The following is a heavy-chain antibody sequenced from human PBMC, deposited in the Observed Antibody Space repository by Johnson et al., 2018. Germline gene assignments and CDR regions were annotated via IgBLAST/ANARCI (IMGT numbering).Heavy chain of an antibody. CDR1: GFTFDDYA. J-gene: IGHJ6*03. CDR3: VKLTEGGHGSGIYYYMDV. D-gene: IGHD3-10*01. Sequence: EVQLVESGGGLVQPGRSLRLSCAASGFTFDDYAMHWVRQAPGKGLEWVSGISWNSGSIGYADSVKGRFTISRDNAKNSLYLQINSLRAEDTALYYCVKLTEGGHGSGIYYYMDVWGKGTTVTV. CDR2: ISWNSGSI. V-gene: IGHV3-9*01.